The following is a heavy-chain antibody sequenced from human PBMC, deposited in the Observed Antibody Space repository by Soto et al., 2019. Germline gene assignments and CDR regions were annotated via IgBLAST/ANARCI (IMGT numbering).Heavy chain of an antibody. J-gene: IGHJ6*02. V-gene: IGHV3-15*07. CDR3: TTFSSWSFYYYYGMDV. CDR2: IKSKTDGGTT. CDR1: GFTFSNAW. D-gene: IGHD6-13*01. Sequence: EVQLVESGGGLVKPGGSLRLSCAASGFTFSNAWMNWVRQAPGKGLEWVGRIKSKTDGGTTDYAAPVKGRFTISRDDSKNTLYLQMTSPHTDDTALYYRTTFSSWSFYYYYGMDVWCQGTTVTVSS.